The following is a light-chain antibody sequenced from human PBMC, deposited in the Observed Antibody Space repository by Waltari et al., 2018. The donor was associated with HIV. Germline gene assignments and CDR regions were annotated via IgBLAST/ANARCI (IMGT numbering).Light chain of an antibody. J-gene: IGLJ1*01. CDR1: SSNIGAGYH. Sequence: QSVLTQPPSVSGAPGQRVTISCTGSSSNIGAGYHVHWSQQLPGTAPNLLIYGNSNRPSGVPDRFSGSKSGTSASLAITGLQAEDEADYHCQSHDSSLSGYVFGTGTKVTVL. CDR2: GNS. CDR3: QSHDSSLSGYV. V-gene: IGLV1-40*01.